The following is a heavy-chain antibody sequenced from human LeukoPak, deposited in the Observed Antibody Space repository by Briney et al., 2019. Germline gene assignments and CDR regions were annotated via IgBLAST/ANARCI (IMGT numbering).Heavy chain of an antibody. Sequence: RRASVKVSCKASGFTFTSSAMQWVRQARGQRLEWIGWIVVGSSNTNYAQKFQERVTITWDMSTSTAYMELSSLRSEDTAVYYCAATIAADTVYYGMDVWGQGTTVTVSS. J-gene: IGHJ6*02. CDR3: AATIAADTVYYGMDV. CDR2: IVVGSSNT. V-gene: IGHV1-58*02. CDR1: GFTFTSSA. D-gene: IGHD6-13*01.